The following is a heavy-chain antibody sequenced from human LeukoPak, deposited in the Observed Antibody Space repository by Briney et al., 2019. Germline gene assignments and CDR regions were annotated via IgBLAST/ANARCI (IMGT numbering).Heavy chain of an antibody. D-gene: IGHD5-12*01. Sequence: SETLSLTCAVYGGSFSGYYWSWIRQPPGKGLEWIGEINHSGSTNYDPSLKSRVTISVDTSKNQFSLKLSSVTAADTAVYYCARSDPLIVARRYYFDYWGQGTLVTVSS. J-gene: IGHJ4*02. CDR2: INHSGST. CDR3: ARSDPLIVARRYYFDY. CDR1: GGSFSGYY. V-gene: IGHV4-34*01.